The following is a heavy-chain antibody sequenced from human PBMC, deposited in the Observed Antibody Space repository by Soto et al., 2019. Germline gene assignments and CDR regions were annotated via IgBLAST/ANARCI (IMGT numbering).Heavy chain of an antibody. J-gene: IGHJ4*02. CDR3: AADPNYYDSSGYYYISPLGH. CDR2: IVVGSGNT. V-gene: IGHV1-58*01. Sequence: GASVKVSCKASGFTFTSSAVQWVRQARGQRLEWIGWIVVGSGNTNYAQKFQERVTITRGMSTSTAYMELSSLRSEDTAVYYCAADPNYYDSSGYYYISPLGHWGQGTLVTVSS. CDR1: GFTFTSSA. D-gene: IGHD3-22*01.